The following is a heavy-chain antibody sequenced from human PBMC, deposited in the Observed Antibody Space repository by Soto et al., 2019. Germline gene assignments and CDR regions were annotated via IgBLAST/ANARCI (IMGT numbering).Heavy chain of an antibody. CDR3: ARVGPWVPYYYDSSPYTFENWFDP. J-gene: IGHJ5*02. D-gene: IGHD3-22*01. CDR1: GGSISNYY. Sequence: PSETLSLTCTVSGGSISNYYWTWIRQPAGKGLEWIGRMYTSGSTNYNPSLKSRVTVSVDTSKNQFSLNLRSVTAADTAVYYCARVGPWVPYYYDSSPYTFENWFDPWGQGTLVTVSS. CDR2: MYTSGST. V-gene: IGHV4-4*07.